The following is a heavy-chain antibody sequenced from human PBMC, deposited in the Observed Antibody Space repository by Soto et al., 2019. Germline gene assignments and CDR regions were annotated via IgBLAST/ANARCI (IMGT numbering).Heavy chain of an antibody. V-gene: IGHV1-69*13. CDR2: IIPIFGTA. D-gene: IGHD3-3*01. CDR3: ARDNVLRFLEWSRYYYGMDG. Sequence: SVKVSCKASGGTFSSYAISWVRQAPGQGLEWMGGIIPIFGTANYAQKFQGRVTITADESTSTAYMELSSLRSEDTAVYYCARDNVLRFLEWSRYYYGMDGWGPGTTVTVAS. CDR1: GGTFSSYA. J-gene: IGHJ6*02.